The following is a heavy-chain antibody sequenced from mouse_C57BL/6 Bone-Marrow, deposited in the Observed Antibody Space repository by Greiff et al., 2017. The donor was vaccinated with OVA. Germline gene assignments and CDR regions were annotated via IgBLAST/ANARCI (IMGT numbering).Heavy chain of an antibody. CDR1: GFSLTSYG. J-gene: IGHJ4*01. Sequence: VQLKESGPGLVQPSQSLSITCTVSGFSLTSYGVHWVRQSPGKGLEWLGVIWSGGSTDYNAAFISRLSISKDNSKSQVFFKMNSLQADDTAIYYCARKRVYYYGSSLYYYAMDYWGQGTSVTVSS. CDR3: ARKRVYYYGSSLYYYAMDY. D-gene: IGHD1-1*01. CDR2: IWSGGST. V-gene: IGHV2-2*01.